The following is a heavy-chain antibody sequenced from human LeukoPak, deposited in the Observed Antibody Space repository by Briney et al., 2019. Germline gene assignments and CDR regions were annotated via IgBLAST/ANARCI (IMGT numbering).Heavy chain of an antibody. D-gene: IGHD6-13*01. V-gene: IGHV3-11*01. Sequence: GGSLRLSCAASGFTFSDYYMNWIRQAPGKGLEWVSYISSRGSTIYYADSVKGRFTISRDNAKNSLYLQMNSLRAGDTAVYYCARDSSSWYFDCWGQGTLVTVSS. CDR1: GFTFSDYY. CDR2: ISSRGSTI. J-gene: IGHJ4*02. CDR3: ARDSSSWYFDC.